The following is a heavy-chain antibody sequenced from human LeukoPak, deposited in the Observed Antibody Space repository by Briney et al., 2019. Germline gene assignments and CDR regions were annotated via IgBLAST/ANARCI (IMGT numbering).Heavy chain of an antibody. CDR2: INHSGST. CDR1: GGSSSAYY. J-gene: IGHJ6*03. D-gene: IGHD6-19*01. V-gene: IGHV4-34*01. CDR3: ARESLRQQWLVRREEYYYMDV. Sequence: PSETLSLTCVLYGGSSSAYYWSWIRQPPGKGLEWIGEINHSGSTNYNPSLKSRVTISVDTSKNQFSLKLRSVTAADTAVYYCARESLRQQWLVRREEYYYMDVWGKGTTVTISS.